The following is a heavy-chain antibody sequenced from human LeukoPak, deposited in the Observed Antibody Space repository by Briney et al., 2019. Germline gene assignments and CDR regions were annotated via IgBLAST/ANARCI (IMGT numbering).Heavy chain of an antibody. V-gene: IGHV4-4*07. CDR1: GGSISSYY. CDR3: AREGRGSSWYYFNY. Sequence: PSETLSLTCTVSGGSISSYYWSWIRQPAGKGLECIGRIYTSGSTNYNPSLKSRVTMSVDTSKNQFSLKLSSVTAADTAVYYCAREGRGSSWYYFNYWGQGTLVTVSS. CDR2: IYTSGST. J-gene: IGHJ4*02. D-gene: IGHD6-13*01.